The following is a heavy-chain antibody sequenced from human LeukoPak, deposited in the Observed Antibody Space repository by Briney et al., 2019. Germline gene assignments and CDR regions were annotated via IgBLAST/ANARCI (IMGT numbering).Heavy chain of an antibody. V-gene: IGHV3-11*01. CDR3: AKDRSGYRNAFDI. CDR1: GFTFSDYY. D-gene: IGHD5-18*01. Sequence: GGSLRLSCAASGFTFSDYYMSWIRQAPGKGLEWVTYISSSGSTIYYADSVKGRFTISRDNAKNSLYLQMNSLRAEDTAVYYCAKDRSGYRNAFDIWGQGTMVTVSS. J-gene: IGHJ3*02. CDR2: ISSSGSTI.